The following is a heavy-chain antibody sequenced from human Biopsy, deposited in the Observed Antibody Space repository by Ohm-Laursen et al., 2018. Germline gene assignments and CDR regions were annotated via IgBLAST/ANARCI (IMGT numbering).Heavy chain of an antibody. V-gene: IGHV4-59*01. D-gene: IGHD7-27*01. CDR2: IYYTGHT. J-gene: IGHJ4*02. CDR3: ARLTGDSTY. CDR1: GGSIKSYY. Sequence: SQTLSPTCTVSGGSIKSYYWNWIRQSPGKGLEWIGFIYYTGHTNFNPSLKSRATISVDTSKKQFSLKVISVTAADTAVCYCARLTGDSTYWGQGNLVRVSS.